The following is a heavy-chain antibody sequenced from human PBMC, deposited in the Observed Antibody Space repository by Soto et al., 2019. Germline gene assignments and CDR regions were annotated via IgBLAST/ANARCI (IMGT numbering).Heavy chain of an antibody. Sequence: PGGSLRLSCAASGFTFSSYWMSWVRQAPGKGLEWVANIKQDGSEKYYVDSVKGRFTISRDNAKNSLYLQMNSLRAEDTAVYYCARGPPYSSDYYYCMDVWGKGTTVTVSS. V-gene: IGHV3-7*01. CDR1: GFTFSSYW. D-gene: IGHD6-25*01. CDR3: ARGPPYSSDYYYCMDV. J-gene: IGHJ6*03. CDR2: IKQDGSEK.